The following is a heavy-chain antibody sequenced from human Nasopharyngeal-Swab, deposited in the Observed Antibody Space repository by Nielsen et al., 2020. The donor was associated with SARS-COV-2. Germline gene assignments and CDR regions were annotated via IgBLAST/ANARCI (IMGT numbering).Heavy chain of an antibody. CDR2: IYYSGST. CDR3: ARGRYCSSTSCFDYYGMDV. J-gene: IGHJ6*02. Sequence: WIRQPPGKGLEWIGYIYYSGSTYYNPSLKSRVTISVDTSKNQLSLKLSSVTAADTAVYYCARGRYCSSTSCFDYYGMDVWGQGTTVTVSS. D-gene: IGHD2-2*01. V-gene: IGHV4-31*02.